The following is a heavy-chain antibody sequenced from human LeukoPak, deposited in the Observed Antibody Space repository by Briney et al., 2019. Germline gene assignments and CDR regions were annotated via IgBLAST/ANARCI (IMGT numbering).Heavy chain of an antibody. D-gene: IGHD3-3*01. CDR1: GGTFSSYA. J-gene: IGHJ4*02. CDR3: ARDPDDFWSGYFFGS. V-gene: IGHV1-69*04. CDR2: IIPILGIA. Sequence: ASVKVSCKASGGTFSSYAISWVRQAPGQGLEWMGRIIPILGIANYAQKFQGRVTITADKSTSTAYMELSSLRSEDTAVYYCARDPDDFWSGYFFGSWGQGTLVTVSS.